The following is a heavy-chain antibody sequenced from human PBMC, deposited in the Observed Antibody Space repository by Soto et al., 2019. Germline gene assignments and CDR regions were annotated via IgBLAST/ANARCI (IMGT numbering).Heavy chain of an antibody. CDR2: ISGSGGST. D-gene: IGHD4-4*01. CDR3: AKDSWPSIEVTTSSGWFDP. V-gene: IGHV3-23*01. J-gene: IGHJ5*02. CDR1: GFTFSNYA. Sequence: GGSLRLSCAASGFTFSNYAMSWVRQAPGKGLEWVSAISGSGGSTYYADSVKGRFIISRDNSKNTLFLQMNSLRAADTAVYYCAKDSWPSIEVTTSSGWFDPWGQGTLVTVSS.